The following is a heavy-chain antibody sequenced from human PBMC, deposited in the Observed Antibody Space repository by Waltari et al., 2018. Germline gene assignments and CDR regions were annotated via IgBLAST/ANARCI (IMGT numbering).Heavy chain of an antibody. CDR3: ARDLFGVGPDY. CDR2: IYHSGRN. Sequence: QVQLQESGPGLVKPSETLSLTCTVSGYSISSGYYWGWIRQPPGKGLEWIGSIYHSGRNYYNPSLKSRVTISVDTSKNQFSLKLSSVTAADTAVYYCARDLFGVGPDYWGQGTLVTVSS. V-gene: IGHV4-38-2*02. CDR1: GYSISSGYY. D-gene: IGHD3-3*01. J-gene: IGHJ4*02.